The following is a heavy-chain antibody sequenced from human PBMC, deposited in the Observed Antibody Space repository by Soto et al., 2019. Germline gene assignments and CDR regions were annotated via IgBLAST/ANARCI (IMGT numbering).Heavy chain of an antibody. CDR2: INSDGSST. CDR3: ARDVHLQSFDS. Sequence: EVQLVESGGNLVQPGGSLRLSCAASGFTFSNYWMHWVRQAPGKGLVWVSRINSDGSSTSYADSVKGRFTISRDNAKNTLYLQMNGLRAEDTAVYFTARDVHLQSFDSWGQGTLVTVSS. CDR1: GFTFSNYW. J-gene: IGHJ4*02. V-gene: IGHV3-74*01. D-gene: IGHD1-1*01.